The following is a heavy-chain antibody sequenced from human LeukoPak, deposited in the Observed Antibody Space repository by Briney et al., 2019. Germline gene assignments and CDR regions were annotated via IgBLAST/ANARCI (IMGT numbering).Heavy chain of an antibody. V-gene: IGHV3-7*01. CDR3: AKDNGNYYSPFDY. J-gene: IGHJ4*02. Sequence: GGSLRLSCSASGFTFSTYWMNWVRQAPGKGLEWVANIKQDGSEKYYVDSVKGRLTISRDNAKNTLYLQMNSLRAEDTALYYCAKDNGNYYSPFDYWGQGTLVTVSS. D-gene: IGHD1-26*01. CDR2: IKQDGSEK. CDR1: GFTFSTYW.